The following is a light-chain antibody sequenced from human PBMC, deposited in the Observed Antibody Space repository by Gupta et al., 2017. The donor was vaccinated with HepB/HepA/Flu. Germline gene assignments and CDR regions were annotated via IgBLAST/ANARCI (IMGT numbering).Light chain of an antibody. CDR3: SAWDTGLNAYV. Sequence: QAGLTRPPPGSKDLRGPATLTSPGNRNNVGNGGAVWLQQHQGHPPKLLSFRNHKRPSGISERFSTFRSGNTASLTITGLQPEDEADYYCSAWDTGLNAYVFGAGTKVTV. CDR2: RNH. J-gene: IGLJ1*01. V-gene: IGLV10-54*04. CDR1: RNNVGNGG.